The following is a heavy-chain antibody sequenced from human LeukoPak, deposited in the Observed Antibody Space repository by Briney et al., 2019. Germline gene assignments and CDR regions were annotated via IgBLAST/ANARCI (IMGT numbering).Heavy chain of an antibody. CDR2: ISSSGSTI. D-gene: IGHD1-26*01. J-gene: IGHJ4*02. Sequence: GGSLRLSCAASGFTFSDYYMSWIRQAPGKGLEWVSYISSSGSTIYYADSVRGRFTISRDNAKNSLYLQMNSLRAEDTAVYYCAREISGERTYYSDYWGQGTLVTVSS. V-gene: IGHV3-11*01. CDR1: GFTFSDYY. CDR3: AREISGERTYYSDY.